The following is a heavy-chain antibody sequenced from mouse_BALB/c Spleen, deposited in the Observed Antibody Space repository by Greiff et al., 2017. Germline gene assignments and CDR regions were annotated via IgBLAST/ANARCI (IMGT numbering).Heavy chain of an antibody. D-gene: IGHD2-4*01. CDR3: TRCGITTLETFAMDY. CDR1: GYTFTSYW. CDR2: IDPSDSYT. Sequence: QVQLQQPGAELVKPGASVKMSCKASGYTFTSYWMHWVKQRPGQGLEWIGVIDPSDSYTNYNQKFKDKATLTVDTSSSTAYMQLSSLTSEDSAVYYCTRCGITTLETFAMDYWGQGTSVTVSS. J-gene: IGHJ4*01. V-gene: IGHV1-59*01.